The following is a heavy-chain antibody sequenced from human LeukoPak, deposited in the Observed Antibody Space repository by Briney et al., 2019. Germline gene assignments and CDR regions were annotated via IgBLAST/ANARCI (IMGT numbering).Heavy chain of an antibody. CDR2: IRDKVSGGTT. D-gene: IGHD3-22*01. CDR1: GLSFGGDA. Sequence: PGGSLRLSCRGSGLSFGGDAVSWVRQAPGKGLEWVGFIRDKVSGGTTEYVASVRGRFTISRDDFRSIAYLQMTRLKTEDTAVYYCTINYYNGSLYEDYWGQGTLVTVSS. J-gene: IGHJ4*02. CDR3: TINYYNGSLYEDY. V-gene: IGHV3-49*04.